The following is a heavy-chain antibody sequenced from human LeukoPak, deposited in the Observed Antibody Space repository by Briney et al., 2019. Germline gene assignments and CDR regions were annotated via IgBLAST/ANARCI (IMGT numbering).Heavy chain of an antibody. D-gene: IGHD1-20*01. V-gene: IGHV3-33*01. CDR2: LWSDGSNK. Sequence: PGRSLRLSCAVSGFTFSSYGMHWVRQAPGKGLEWVAVLWSDGSNKYYADSVKGRFTISRDNSKNTLYLQMNSLRAEDTAVFYCARDNFGFDYWGQGTLVTVSS. J-gene: IGHJ4*02. CDR1: GFTFSSYG. CDR3: ARDNFGFDY.